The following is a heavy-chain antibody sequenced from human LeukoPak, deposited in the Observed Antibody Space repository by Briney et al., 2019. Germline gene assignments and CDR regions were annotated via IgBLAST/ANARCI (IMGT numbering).Heavy chain of an antibody. Sequence: ASVKVSCKASGYTFTSYYMHWVRQAPGQGLEWMGIINPSGGSTSYAQKFQGRVTMTRDTSTSTVYTELSSLRSEDTAVYYCAREETQDIVATIHYFDYWGQGTLVTVSS. CDR1: GYTFTSYY. CDR2: INPSGGST. J-gene: IGHJ4*02. D-gene: IGHD5-12*01. V-gene: IGHV1-46*01. CDR3: AREETQDIVATIHYFDY.